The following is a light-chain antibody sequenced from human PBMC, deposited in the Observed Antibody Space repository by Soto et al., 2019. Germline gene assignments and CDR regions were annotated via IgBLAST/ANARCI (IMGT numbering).Light chain of an antibody. CDR2: AAS. Sequence: DIQMTQSPSSLSASVGDRVTITCRASQSISSYLNWYQQKPGKAPKLLIYAASSVQSGVPSRFSGSGSGTDFPLTICSLQPEDFATYYCQQSYSTPLTFGGGTKVDI. V-gene: IGKV1-39*01. CDR1: QSISSY. J-gene: IGKJ4*01. CDR3: QQSYSTPLT.